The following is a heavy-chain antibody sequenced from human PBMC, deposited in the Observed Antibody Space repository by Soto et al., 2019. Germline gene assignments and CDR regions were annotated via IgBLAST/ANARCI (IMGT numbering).Heavy chain of an antibody. CDR3: AKIPDTFGGGIVDY. V-gene: IGHV3-30*18. J-gene: IGHJ4*02. CDR2: ISYDGSNK. CDR1: GFTFSSYG. D-gene: IGHD3-16*02. Sequence: QVQLVESGGGVVQPGRSLRLSCAASGFTFSSYGMHWVRQAPGKGLEWVAVISYDGSNKYYADSVKGRFTISRDNSKNTLYLQMNRLSAEDTAVYYCAKIPDTFGGGIVDYWGQGTLVSVSS.